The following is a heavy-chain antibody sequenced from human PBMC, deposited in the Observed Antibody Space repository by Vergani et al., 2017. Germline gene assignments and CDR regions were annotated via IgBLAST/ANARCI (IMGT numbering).Heavy chain of an antibody. V-gene: IGHV4-31*03. Sequence: QVQLQESGPGLVKPSQTLSLTCTVSGGSISSGGYYWSWIRQHQGRGLGWIGYIYYSGSTYYNPSLKSRVTISVDTSKNQFSLKLSSVTAADTAVSYCARSVVVPAGGNWFDPWGQGTLVTVSS. CDR2: IYYSGST. CDR3: ARSVVVPAGGNWFDP. CDR1: GGSISSGGYY. D-gene: IGHD2-2*01. J-gene: IGHJ5*02.